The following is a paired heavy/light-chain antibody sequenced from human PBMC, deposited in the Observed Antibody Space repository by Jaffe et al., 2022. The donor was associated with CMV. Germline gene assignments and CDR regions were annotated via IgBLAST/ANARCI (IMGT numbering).Light chain of an antibody. Sequence: DAQLTQSPSSLSASVGDRVTITCRSSQTISNSLNWYQYKPGQAPKLLIHAASTLQSGVPGRFSGRGSGTSFTLTINGLQPEDSAIYYCQQTFNTPPCTFGQGTKLEIK. CDR1: QTISNS. CDR2: AAS. V-gene: IGKV1-39*01. CDR3: QQTFNTPPCT. J-gene: IGKJ2*02.
Heavy chain of an antibody. CDR2: INGDGSDT. CDR1: GFTFSNYW. D-gene: IGHD3-3*01. V-gene: IGHV3-74*01. CDR3: ARLNDFRTGKYFDY. J-gene: IGHJ4*02. Sequence: EVQLVESGGGLVQPGGSLRLSCAASGFTFSNYWMHWVRQAPGEGLVWVSRINGDGSDTTYAESVKGRFTISRDNAKNTLYLQMNSLRAEDTAVYFCARLNDFRTGKYFDYWGQGNLVAVSS.